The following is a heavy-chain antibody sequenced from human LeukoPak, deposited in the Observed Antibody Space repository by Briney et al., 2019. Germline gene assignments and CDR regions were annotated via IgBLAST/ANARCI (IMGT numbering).Heavy chain of an antibody. J-gene: IGHJ5*02. D-gene: IGHD2-2*01. Sequence: GGSLRLSCAASGFTFSSYSMNWVRQAPGKGLEWVSHISVSSSTIYYADSVKGRFTISRDNAKNSLYLQMNSLRAEDTAVYYCASRTPSQLLEDGFDPWGQGTLVTVSS. CDR3: ASRTPSQLLEDGFDP. V-gene: IGHV3-48*04. CDR1: GFTFSSYS. CDR2: ISVSSSTI.